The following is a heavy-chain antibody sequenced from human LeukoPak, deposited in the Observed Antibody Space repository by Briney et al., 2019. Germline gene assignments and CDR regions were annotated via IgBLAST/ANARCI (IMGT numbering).Heavy chain of an antibody. V-gene: IGHV1-18*01. CDR2: ISVYNGNT. CDR1: GYTFTNYG. CDR3: ARDLTHRRNYDSSGYQIVPAF. D-gene: IGHD3-22*01. J-gene: IGHJ4*02. Sequence: ASVKVSCKASGYTFTNYGISWVRQAPGQGLEWMGWISVYNGNTKYTQKVQGRVTMTTDTSTSTAYMELRSLRSDDTAVYYCARDLTHRRNYDSSGYQIVPAFWGQGTLVTVSP.